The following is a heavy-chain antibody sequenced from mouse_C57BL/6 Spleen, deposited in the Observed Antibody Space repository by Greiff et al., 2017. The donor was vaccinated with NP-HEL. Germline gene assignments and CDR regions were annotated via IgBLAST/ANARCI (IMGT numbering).Heavy chain of an antibody. CDR3: ARQDYYYGSSPAWFAY. Sequence: EVKLVESGGDLVKPGGSLKLSCAASGFTFSSYGMSWVRQTPDKRLEWVATISSGGSYTYYPDSVKGRFTISRDNAKNTLYLQMSSLKSEDTAMYYCARQDYYYGSSPAWFAYWGQGTLVTVSA. D-gene: IGHD1-1*01. V-gene: IGHV5-6*02. J-gene: IGHJ3*01. CDR2: ISSGGSYT. CDR1: GFTFSSYG.